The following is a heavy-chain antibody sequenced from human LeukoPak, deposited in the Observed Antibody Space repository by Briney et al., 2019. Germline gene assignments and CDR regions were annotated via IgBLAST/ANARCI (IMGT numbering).Heavy chain of an antibody. J-gene: IGHJ4*02. Sequence: GGSLRLSCAASGFTFSSYAMHWVRQAPGKGLEGVAVISYDGSNKYYADSVKGRFTIFRDNSKNTLYLQMNSLRAEDTAVYYCWGGGWKKPFDYWGQGTLVTVSS. D-gene: IGHD2-21*01. CDR3: WGGGWKKPFDY. CDR1: GFTFSSYA. CDR2: ISYDGSNK. V-gene: IGHV3-30*04.